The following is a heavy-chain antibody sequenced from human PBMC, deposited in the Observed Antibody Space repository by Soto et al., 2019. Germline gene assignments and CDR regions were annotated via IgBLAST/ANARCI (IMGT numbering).Heavy chain of an antibody. D-gene: IGHD3-10*01. Sequence: QVQLQESGPGLVKPSGTLSLTCAVSGGSISSSNWWSWVRQPPGKGLEWIEEIYHSGRTNYNPSLKSRLTISVDKSKNQFSLQLSSVTAADTAVYYCAGAIGSGSYWSGMDVWGQGTTVTVSS. CDR2: IYHSGRT. V-gene: IGHV4-4*02. CDR1: GGSISSSNW. J-gene: IGHJ6*02. CDR3: AGAIGSGSYWSGMDV.